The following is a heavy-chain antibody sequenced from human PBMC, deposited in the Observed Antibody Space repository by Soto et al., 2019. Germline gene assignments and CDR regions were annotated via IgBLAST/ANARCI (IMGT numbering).Heavy chain of an antibody. V-gene: IGHV1-69*02. Sequence: QVQLVQCGAEVRKPGSWVEVSCVASGSTYSSYTVNWVRQAPGQGLEWIGRSIPVLGVTHYARRFQGRVTITADRSSKTAYMELTSLTSEDTAVYYYARRRYCGVDCYNKFYYGMDVWGQGTTVTVSS. CDR1: GSTYSSYT. CDR2: SIPVLGVT. CDR3: ARRRYCGVDCYNKFYYGMDV. D-gene: IGHD2-21*02. J-gene: IGHJ6*02.